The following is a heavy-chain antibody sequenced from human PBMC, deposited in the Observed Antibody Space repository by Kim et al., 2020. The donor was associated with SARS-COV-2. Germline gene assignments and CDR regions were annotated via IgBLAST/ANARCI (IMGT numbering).Heavy chain of an antibody. D-gene: IGHD1-26*01. CDR2: IDTDETTT. J-gene: IGHJ4*02. CDR3: ARDPLVLGFDH. CDR1: GFSFSDYL. V-gene: IGHV3-74*01. Sequence: GGSLRLSCAASGFSFSDYLMHWVRQVPGKGPVWVSQIDTDETTTAYADSVKGRFTISRDNAKSTLYLQMNSLTVEDTAVYYCARDPLVLGFDHWGQG.